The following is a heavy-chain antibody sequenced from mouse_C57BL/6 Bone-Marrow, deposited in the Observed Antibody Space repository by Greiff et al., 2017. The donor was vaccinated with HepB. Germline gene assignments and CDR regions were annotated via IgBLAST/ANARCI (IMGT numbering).Heavy chain of an antibody. J-gene: IGHJ3*01. D-gene: IGHD2-4*01. V-gene: IGHV1-55*01. Sequence: VQLQQPGAELVKPGASVKMSCKASGYTFTSYWITWVKQRPGQGLEWIGDIYPGSGSTNYNEKFKSKATLTVDTSSSTAYMQLSSLTSEDSAVYYCARGRLRLGAWFAYWGQGTLVTVSA. CDR3: ARGRLRLGAWFAY. CDR1: GYTFTSYW. CDR2: IYPGSGST.